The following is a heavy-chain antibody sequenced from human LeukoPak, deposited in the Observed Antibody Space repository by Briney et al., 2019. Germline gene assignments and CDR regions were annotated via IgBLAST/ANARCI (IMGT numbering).Heavy chain of an antibody. J-gene: IGHJ5*02. Sequence: SETLSLTCTVSGGSISSGSYYWSWIRQPAGKGLEWIGRIYTSGSTNYNPSLKSRVTISVDTSKNQFSLKLSSVTAADTAVYYCARDGIHYSSGFDPWGQGILVTVSS. V-gene: IGHV4-61*02. D-gene: IGHD3-10*01. CDR3: ARDGIHYSSGFDP. CDR1: GGSISSGSYY. CDR2: IYTSGST.